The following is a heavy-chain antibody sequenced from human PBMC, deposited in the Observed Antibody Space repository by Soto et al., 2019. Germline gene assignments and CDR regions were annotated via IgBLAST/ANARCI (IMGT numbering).Heavy chain of an antibody. V-gene: IGHV4-34*01. CDR3: ASWASY. CDR2: MNRSGDI. D-gene: IGHD7-27*01. CDR1: GGSFSGFY. J-gene: IGHJ4*02. Sequence: PSETLSLTCYVHGGSFSGFYWAWIRQPPGKGLEWIGEMNRSGDIKYNPSLKSRVTISADTSKNQFSLTLTSVTAADTALYYCASWASYWGQGTQVTVSS.